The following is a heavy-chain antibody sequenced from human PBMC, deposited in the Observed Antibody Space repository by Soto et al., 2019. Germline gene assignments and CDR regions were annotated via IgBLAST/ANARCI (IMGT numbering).Heavy chain of an antibody. CDR1: GDSISSINTY. CDR2: ISYSGTT. J-gene: IGHJ5*02. D-gene: IGHD6-13*01. Sequence: PSDTLSLTCTVSGDSISSINTYCSWIRHPPGEGLEWIGFISYSGTTSYSPSLKSRVAISLDTSKNQFSLSLNFVTAADTAVYYCARLSGSWQNWFDPWGHGTLVAVS. V-gene: IGHV4-30-4*02. CDR3: ARLSGSWQNWFDP.